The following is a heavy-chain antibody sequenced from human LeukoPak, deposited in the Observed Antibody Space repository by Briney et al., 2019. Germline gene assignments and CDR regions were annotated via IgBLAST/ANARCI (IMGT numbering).Heavy chain of an antibody. Sequence: GGSLRLSCAASGFTFSSYGMHWVRQAPGKGLEWVAVISYDGSNKYYADSVKGRFTISRDNSKNTLYLQMNSLRAEDTAVYYCARDTPYQFERFFPYDSSGYYDYWGQGTLVTVSS. CDR3: ARDTPYQFERFFPYDSSGYYDY. CDR1: GFTFSSYG. D-gene: IGHD3-22*01. CDR2: ISYDGSNK. V-gene: IGHV3-30-3*01. J-gene: IGHJ4*02.